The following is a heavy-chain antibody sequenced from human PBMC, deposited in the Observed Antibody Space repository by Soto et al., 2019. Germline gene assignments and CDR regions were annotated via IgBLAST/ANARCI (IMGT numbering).Heavy chain of an antibody. CDR2: ISAYNGNT. CDR3: ARHCGGDCYRLYYYFGMDV. Sequence: GSVRVSCEASVYTFTISGISWVRQAPGQGLEWMGWISAYNGNTNYAQKLQDRVTMTTDTSTSTAYMALRSLRSDDTAVYYCARHCGGDCYRLYYYFGMDVWGQGSTVTVSS. CDR1: VYTFTISG. J-gene: IGHJ6*02. V-gene: IGHV1-18*04. D-gene: IGHD2-21*02.